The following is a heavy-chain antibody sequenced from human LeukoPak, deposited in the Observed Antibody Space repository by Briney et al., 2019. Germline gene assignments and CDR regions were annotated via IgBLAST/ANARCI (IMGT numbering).Heavy chain of an antibody. J-gene: IGHJ6*02. V-gene: IGHV3-9*01. Sequence: GGSLRLSCAASGFTFDDYAMRWVRHAQGKGLKWIAGISWSSGNIVYADSVKGRFTISRDNAENSLHLQMNSLRTEDTALYFCARDAWRRAFNYGMDVWGQGTTVAVSS. D-gene: IGHD5-12*01. CDR1: GFTFDDYA. CDR2: ISWSSGNI. CDR3: ARDAWRRAFNYGMDV.